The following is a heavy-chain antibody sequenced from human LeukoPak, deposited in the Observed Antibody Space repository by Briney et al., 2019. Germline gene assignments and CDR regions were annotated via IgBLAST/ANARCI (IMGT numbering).Heavy chain of an antibody. CDR3: ATQQGGNPAY. D-gene: IGHD1-14*01. V-gene: IGHV3-74*01. CDR1: GLTFSSHW. CDR2: ITNDGSST. J-gene: IGHJ4*02. Sequence: GGSLRLSCAASGLTFSSHWMHWVRQAPGKGLVWVSRITNDGSSTTYADSVKGRFTISRDNAKNMLYLQVNSLRAEDTAVYCCATQQGGNPAYWGQGTLVTVSS.